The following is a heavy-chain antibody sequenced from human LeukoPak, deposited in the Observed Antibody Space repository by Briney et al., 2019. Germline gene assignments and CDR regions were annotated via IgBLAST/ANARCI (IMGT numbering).Heavy chain of an antibody. J-gene: IGHJ4*02. D-gene: IGHD3-22*01. V-gene: IGHV3-23*01. Sequence: GGSLRLSCAASGFTFSSYAMSWVRQAPGKGLEWVSAISGSGGSNYYADFVKGRFTIFRDNSKNTLHLQMNSLRAEDTAVYYCARETYDSSGYPPGYFDYWGQGTLVTVSS. CDR2: ISGSGGSN. CDR1: GFTFSSYA. CDR3: ARETYDSSGYPPGYFDY.